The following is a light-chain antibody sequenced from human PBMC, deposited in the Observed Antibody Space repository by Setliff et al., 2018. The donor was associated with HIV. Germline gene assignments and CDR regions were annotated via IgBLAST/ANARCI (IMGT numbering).Light chain of an antibody. V-gene: IGLV2-14*03. CDR2: DVA. CDR1: NNDVGARNF. Sequence: QSVLTQPASMSGSPGQSITISCTGTNNDVGARNFVSWYQQVPGKAPKLPIYDVANRPSEVSDRFSGSKSGITASLTISGLQAEDEAVYYCSSYTDTVTLFGTGTKVTVL. J-gene: IGLJ1*01. CDR3: SSYTDTVTL.